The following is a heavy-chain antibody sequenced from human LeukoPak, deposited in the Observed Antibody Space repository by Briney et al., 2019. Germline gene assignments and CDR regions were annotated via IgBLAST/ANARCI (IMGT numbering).Heavy chain of an antibody. V-gene: IGHV4-34*01. CDR2: INHSGST. CDR3: ARVSASYRPDY. J-gene: IGHJ4*02. D-gene: IGHD3-16*02. CDR1: GGSFSGYY. Sequence: SETLSLTCAVYGGSFSGYYWSWIRQPPGKGLEWIGEINHSGSTNYNPSLKSRVTISVDTSKNQFSLKLSSVTAADTAVYYCARVSASYRPDYWGQGTLVTVSS.